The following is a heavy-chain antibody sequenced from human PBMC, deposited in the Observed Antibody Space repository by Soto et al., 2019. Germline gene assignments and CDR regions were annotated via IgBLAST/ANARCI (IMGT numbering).Heavy chain of an antibody. CDR2: VYYSGTT. V-gene: IGHV4-31*03. J-gene: IGHJ4*02. D-gene: IGHD1-26*01. CDR1: GGSISSGGYF. CDR3: ARDRGDSGSYYVLEY. Sequence: SETLSLTCTVSGGSISSGGYFWSWLRPHPGKGLEWIGYVYYSGTTYYNPSLKSRVTLSVDTSKNQFSLKLSSVTAADTAMYYCARDRGDSGSYYVLEYWGQGTQVT.